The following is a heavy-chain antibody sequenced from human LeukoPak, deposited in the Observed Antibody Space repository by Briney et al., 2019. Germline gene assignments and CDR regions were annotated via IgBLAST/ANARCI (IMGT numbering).Heavy chain of an antibody. Sequence: ASVKVSCKASGYTFTGYYLHGVRHAPGQGLEWLGWLNPNSGDTQSAQKFQGRVTMTRDTSISTAYMELGRLKSDDTAVYYCARGRGCSGNSCYLYYFDQWGQGTLVTVSS. V-gene: IGHV1-2*02. D-gene: IGHD1-26*01. CDR3: ARGRGCSGNSCYLYYFDQ. CDR1: GYTFTGYY. J-gene: IGHJ4*02. CDR2: LNPNSGDT.